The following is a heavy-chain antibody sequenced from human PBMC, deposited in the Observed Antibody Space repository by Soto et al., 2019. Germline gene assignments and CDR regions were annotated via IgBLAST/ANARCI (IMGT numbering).Heavy chain of an antibody. Sequence: SETLSLTCTVSGGSISSGGYYWSWIRQHPGKGLEWIGYIYYSGSTYYNPSLKSRVTISVDTSKNQFSLKLSSVTAADTAVYYCARDRGGATIGARYYYGMDVWGQGTTVTVSS. V-gene: IGHV4-31*03. CDR3: ARDRGGATIGARYYYGMDV. J-gene: IGHJ6*02. D-gene: IGHD5-12*01. CDR1: GGSISSGGYY. CDR2: IYYSGST.